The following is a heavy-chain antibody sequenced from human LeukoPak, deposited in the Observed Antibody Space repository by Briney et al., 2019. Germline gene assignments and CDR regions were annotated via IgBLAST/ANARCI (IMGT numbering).Heavy chain of an antibody. CDR1: SGSIRSSSYY. V-gene: IGHV4-39*07. D-gene: IGHD1-1*01. CDR3: ARSRKTGLYYMDV. CDR2: IYYSEST. J-gene: IGHJ6*03. Sequence: SETLSLTCTVSSGSIRSSSYYWGWIRQPPGKGLEWIGNIYYSESTYYNPSLKSRVTISLDTSKNQFSLKLSSVTAADTAVYYCARSRKTGLYYMDVWGKGTTVTVSS.